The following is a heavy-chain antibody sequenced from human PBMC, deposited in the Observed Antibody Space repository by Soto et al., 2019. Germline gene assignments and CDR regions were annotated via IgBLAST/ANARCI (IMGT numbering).Heavy chain of an antibody. CDR1: GDTFSTYG. J-gene: IGHJ5*02. CDR2: IIPIFGAA. D-gene: IGHD1-26*01. CDR3: AREGQVGALRWFDP. V-gene: IGHV1-69*01. Sequence: QVQLVQSGAEVKKPGSSVKVSCKASGDTFSTYGFSWVRQAPGQGLEWMGGIIPIFGAANYAQKFQGRVSITADESTSTAYMELSSLRSEDTAVYYCAREGQVGALRWFDPWGQGTLVTVSS.